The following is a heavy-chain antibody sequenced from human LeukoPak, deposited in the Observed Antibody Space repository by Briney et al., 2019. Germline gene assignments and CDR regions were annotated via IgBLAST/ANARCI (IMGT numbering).Heavy chain of an antibody. CDR3: ARVYCSGGSCHSDY. CDR2: IYYSGST. CDR1: GGSISGYY. J-gene: IGHJ4*02. D-gene: IGHD2-15*01. Sequence: SETLSLTCTVSGGSISGYYWSWIRQPPGKGLEWIGYIYYSGSTNYNPSLKSRVTISVDTSKNQFSLKLSSVTAADTAVYYCARVYCSGGSCHSDYWGQGTLVTVSS. V-gene: IGHV4-59*01.